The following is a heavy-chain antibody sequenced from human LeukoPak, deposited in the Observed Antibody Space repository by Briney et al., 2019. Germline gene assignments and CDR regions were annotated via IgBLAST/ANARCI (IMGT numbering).Heavy chain of an antibody. Sequence: KPSETLSLTCTVSGGSISSSSYYWGWIRQPPGKGLEWIGSIYYSGSTYYNPSLKSRVTISVDTSKNQFSLKLSSVTAADTAVYYCARHARTLKQWTDRCWFDPWGQGTLVTVSS. J-gene: IGHJ5*02. CDR2: IYYSGST. V-gene: IGHV4-39*01. D-gene: IGHD6-19*01. CDR3: ARHARTLKQWTDRCWFDP. CDR1: GGSISSSSYY.